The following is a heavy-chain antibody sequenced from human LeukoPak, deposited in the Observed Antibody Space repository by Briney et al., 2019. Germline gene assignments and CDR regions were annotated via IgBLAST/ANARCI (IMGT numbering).Heavy chain of an antibody. D-gene: IGHD4-17*01. Sequence: PGGPLRLSCAASGFTLSTYWMHWVRHPLGKGLVWVSRINPDGSTTNYADSVKGRLTISRDNAKNTLYLQMNSLTVEDTAVYYCVRIATVTTPDYWGQGTLVTVSS. V-gene: IGHV3-74*01. CDR2: INPDGSTT. CDR3: VRIATVTTPDY. CDR1: GFTLSTYW. J-gene: IGHJ4*02.